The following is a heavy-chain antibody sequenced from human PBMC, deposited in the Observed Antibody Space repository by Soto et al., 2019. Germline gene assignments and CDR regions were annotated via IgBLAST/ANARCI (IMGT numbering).Heavy chain of an antibody. CDR3: ARGGTYGDYVGYNWFDP. CDR1: GGTFSSYA. J-gene: IGHJ5*02. V-gene: IGHV1-69*12. CDR2: IIPIFGTA. Sequence: QVQLVQSGAEVKKPGSSVKVSCKASGGTFSSYAISWVRQAPGQGLEWMGGIIPIFGTANYAQKFQGRVTINADESTSTAYMELSSLRSEDTAVYYCARGGTYGDYVGYNWFDPWGQGTLVTVSS. D-gene: IGHD4-17*01.